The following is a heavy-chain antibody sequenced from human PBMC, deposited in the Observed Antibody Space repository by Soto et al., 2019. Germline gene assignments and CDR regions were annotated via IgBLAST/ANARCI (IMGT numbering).Heavy chain of an antibody. D-gene: IGHD1-26*01. CDR3: ARDSLLSDSYFDY. CDR1: GFTFSSYS. V-gene: IGHV3-21*01. CDR2: ISSSSSYI. Sequence: LRLSCAASGFTFSSYSMNWVRQAPGKGLEWVSSISSSSSYIYYADSVKGRFTISRDNAKNSLYLQMNSLRAEDTAVYYCARDSLLSDSYFDYWGQGTLVTVSS. J-gene: IGHJ4*02.